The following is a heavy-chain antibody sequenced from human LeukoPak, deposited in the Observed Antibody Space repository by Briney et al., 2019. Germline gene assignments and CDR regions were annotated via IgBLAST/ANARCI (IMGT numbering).Heavy chain of an antibody. J-gene: IGHJ4*02. CDR2: ISYDGSNK. CDR3: ARDRYYYDSSGYTFDY. CDR1: GFTFSSYA. Sequence: GGSLRLSCAASGFTFSSYAMHWVRQAPGKGLEWVAVISYDGSNKYYADSVKGQFTISRDNSKNTLYLQMNSLRAEDTAVYYCARDRYYYDSSGYTFDYWGQGTLVTVSS. V-gene: IGHV3-30-3*01. D-gene: IGHD3-22*01.